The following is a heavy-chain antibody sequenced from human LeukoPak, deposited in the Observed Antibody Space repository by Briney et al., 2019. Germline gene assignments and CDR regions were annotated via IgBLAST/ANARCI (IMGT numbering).Heavy chain of an antibody. CDR3: ARFPVRGYTYGSVIHHMDV. CDR2: IISILDVA. D-gene: IGHD5-18*01. CDR1: GGTFNTYA. J-gene: IGHJ6*02. Sequence: SVKVSCKASGGTFNTYAITWVRQAPGQGLEWMGRIISILDVADSAQRFQGRVTITADRSTSTVYMELNSLRSEDTAIYYCARFPVRGYTYGSVIHHMDVWGQGTTVIVSS. V-gene: IGHV1-69*04.